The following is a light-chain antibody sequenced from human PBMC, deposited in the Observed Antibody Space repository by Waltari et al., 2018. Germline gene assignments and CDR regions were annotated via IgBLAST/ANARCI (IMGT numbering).Light chain of an antibody. CDR2: DAS. CDR3: QKYGTLPAT. V-gene: IGKV3-20*01. J-gene: IGKJ1*01. CDR1: QSVSKY. Sequence: IVLTQSPGTLSLSPGERATLSCRARQSVSKYLAWYQQKPGQAPRLLISDASTRATGIPDRFSGSGWGTDFSLTISRLEPEDFAVYYCQKYGTLPATFGQGTKVQMK.